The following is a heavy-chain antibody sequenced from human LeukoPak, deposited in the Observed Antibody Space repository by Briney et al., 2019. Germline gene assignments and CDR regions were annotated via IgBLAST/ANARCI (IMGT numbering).Heavy chain of an antibody. V-gene: IGHV4-34*01. CDR2: INHSGST. CDR3: ARHAYYDSSGTASDY. D-gene: IGHD3-22*01. CDR1: GGSFSGYY. Sequence: SETLSLTCAVYGGSFSGYYWSWIRQPPGKGLEWIGEINHSGSTNNNPSLKSRVTISADTSKNQFSLKLSSVTAADTAVYYCARHAYYDSSGTASDYWGQGTLVTVSS. J-gene: IGHJ4*02.